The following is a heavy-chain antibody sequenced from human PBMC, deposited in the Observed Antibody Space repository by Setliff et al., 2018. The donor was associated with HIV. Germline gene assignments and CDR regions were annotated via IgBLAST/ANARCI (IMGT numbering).Heavy chain of an antibody. Sequence: GGSLRLSCAASGFTFSSYWMHWVRQAPEKGLEWVAFIRNDESNKQYSDSVKGRFTISRDNSKNTMYVQMNSLRAEDTAVYYCAKGPWFGELFINDGFDIWGQGTMVTVSS. CDR1: GFTFSSYW. CDR2: IRNDESNK. V-gene: IGHV3-30*02. CDR3: AKGPWFGELFINDGFDI. D-gene: IGHD3-10*01. J-gene: IGHJ3*02.